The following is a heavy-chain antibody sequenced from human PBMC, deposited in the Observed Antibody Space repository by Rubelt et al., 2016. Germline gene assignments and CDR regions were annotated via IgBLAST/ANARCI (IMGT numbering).Heavy chain of an antibody. CDR2: VYNSEST. J-gene: IGHJ6*02. CDR1: GFTFDDYA. D-gene: IGHD5-18*01. Sequence: LRLSCAASGFTFDDYAMHWVRQAPGKGLEWIGYVYNSESTNYNPSLRSRVTISADTAKNQFSLKMTSVTAADTAVYYCARDNGHSYGFDAMDVWGQGTTVTVSS. V-gene: IGHV4-59*12. CDR3: ARDNGHSYGFDAMDV.